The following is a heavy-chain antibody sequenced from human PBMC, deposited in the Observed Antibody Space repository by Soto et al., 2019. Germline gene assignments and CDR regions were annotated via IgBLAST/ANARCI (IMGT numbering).Heavy chain of an antibody. J-gene: IGHJ6*03. CDR2: IYSGGYT. CDR1: GFTVYSNY. Sequence: EVQLVESGGALVQPGGSLRLSCAASGFTVYSNYMSWVRQAPGKGLEWVSLIYSGGYTNYADSVKGRFTISRDSSKDTLYLQMNNLRAEDTAVYYCARVTTGTRGYFYYDMDVWGKGTTVTVSS. V-gene: IGHV3-66*01. D-gene: IGHD4-17*01. CDR3: ARVTTGTRGYFYYDMDV.